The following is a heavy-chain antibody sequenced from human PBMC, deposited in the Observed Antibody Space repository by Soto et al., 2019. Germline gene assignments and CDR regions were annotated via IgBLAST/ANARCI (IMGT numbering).Heavy chain of an antibody. V-gene: IGHV4-59*01. CDR2: IHYDGST. Sequence: SETLSLTCAVSGGSITSYYWSWVRQPPGQGLEWIGFIHYDGSTKYNPSLRGRVTLSMATSQNRLSLKLTSVAAADAAVYFCARESAGSQKNNWFDPWGPGTLVTVSS. J-gene: IGHJ5*02. CDR3: ARESAGSQKNNWFDP. D-gene: IGHD3-10*01. CDR1: GGSITSYY.